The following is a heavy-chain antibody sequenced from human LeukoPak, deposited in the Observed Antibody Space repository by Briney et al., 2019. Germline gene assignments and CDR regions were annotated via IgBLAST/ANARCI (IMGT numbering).Heavy chain of an antibody. CDR3: AKDLPYYDFWSGWTYGMDV. V-gene: IGHV3-30*18. CDR1: GFTFSSYG. CDR2: ISYDGSNK. Sequence: GGSLRLSCAASGFTFSSYGMHWVRQAPGKGLEWVAVISYDGSNKYYADSVKGRFTISRDNSKNTLYLQMNSLRAEDTAVYYCAKDLPYYDFWSGWTYGMDVWGQGTTVTVSS. D-gene: IGHD3-3*01. J-gene: IGHJ6*02.